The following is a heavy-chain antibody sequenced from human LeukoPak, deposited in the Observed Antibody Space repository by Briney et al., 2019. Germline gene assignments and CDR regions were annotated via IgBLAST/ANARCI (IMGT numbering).Heavy chain of an antibody. CDR1: GFTFSSYW. V-gene: IGHV3-74*01. CDR3: ARDQSSSWYVAWFDP. Sequence: PGGSLRLACAASGFTFSSYWMHWVRQAPGKGLVWVSRINNDESHTTYADSVKGRFTISRDNAKNTLYLQMSSLRVEDTAVYYCARDQSSSWYVAWFDPWGQ. D-gene: IGHD6-13*01. J-gene: IGHJ5*02. CDR2: INNDESHT.